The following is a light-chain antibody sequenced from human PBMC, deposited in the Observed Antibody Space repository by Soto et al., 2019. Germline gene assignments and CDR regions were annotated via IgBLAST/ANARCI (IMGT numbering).Light chain of an antibody. CDR2: DAS. V-gene: IGKV3-11*01. J-gene: IGKJ5*01. Sequence: EIVLTQSPATLSLSPGERATLSCRASQSIITYLIWYQQRPGQAPRLLISDASNRATGIPARFSGSGSGTDFTLTITSLEPEDFAVYYCQQRADWPITFGQGTRLEIK. CDR3: QQRADWPIT. CDR1: QSIITY.